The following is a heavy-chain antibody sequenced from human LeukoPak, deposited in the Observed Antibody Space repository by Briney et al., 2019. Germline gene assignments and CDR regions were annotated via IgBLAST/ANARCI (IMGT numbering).Heavy chain of an antibody. CDR1: GGSISNYY. V-gene: IGHV4-59*01. CDR3: ARDSNWNDPYYFDY. J-gene: IGHJ4*02. D-gene: IGHD1-20*01. Sequence: PSETLSLTCTVSGGSISNYYWSWIRQPPGKGLEWIGYIYYSGSTNYNPSLKSRVTISVDTSKNQFSLKLSSVTAADTAVYYCARDSNWNDPYYFDYWGQGTLVTVSS. CDR2: IYYSGST.